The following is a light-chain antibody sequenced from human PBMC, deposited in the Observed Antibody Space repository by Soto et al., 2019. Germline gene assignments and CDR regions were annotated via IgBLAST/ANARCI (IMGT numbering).Light chain of an antibody. CDR2: DVS. CDR3: SSYISSSTVV. V-gene: IGLV2-14*01. J-gene: IGLJ2*01. Sequence: QSALTQPASVSGSPGQSITISCTGTSSDVGGYNYVSWYQQHPGKAPKLMIYDVSNRPSGVSNRFSGSRSGNTASLTISGRQSEDEADYYCSSYISSSTVVFGGGTEVTVL. CDR1: SSDVGGYNY.